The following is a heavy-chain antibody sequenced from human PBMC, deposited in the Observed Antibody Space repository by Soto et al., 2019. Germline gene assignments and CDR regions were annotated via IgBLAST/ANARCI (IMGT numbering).Heavy chain of an antibody. CDR1: GGSISSSSYY. V-gene: IGHV4-39*01. CDR2: IYYSGST. J-gene: IGHJ5*02. CDR3: ARHVERFGHDP. Sequence: QLQLQESGPGLVKPSETLSLTCTVSGGSISSSSYYWGWIRQPPGKGLEWIGSIYYSGSTYYNPSLKSRVTISVDTSKNQFSLKLSSVTAADTAVYYCARHVERFGHDPWGQGTLVTVSS. D-gene: IGHD3-10*01.